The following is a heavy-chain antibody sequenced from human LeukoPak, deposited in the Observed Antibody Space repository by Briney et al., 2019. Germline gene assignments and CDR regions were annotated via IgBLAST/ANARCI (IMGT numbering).Heavy chain of an antibody. D-gene: IGHD1-26*01. V-gene: IGHV3-64*04. Sequence: GGSLRLSCSASGFTFSSYAMHWVRQAPGKGLEYVSAISSNGGSTYYADSVKGRFTISRENAKNSLYLQMNSLRAEDTAMYYCARRKQSHGNFDCWGQGTLVTVSS. J-gene: IGHJ4*02. CDR3: ARRKQSHGNFDC. CDR2: ISSNGGST. CDR1: GFTFSSYA.